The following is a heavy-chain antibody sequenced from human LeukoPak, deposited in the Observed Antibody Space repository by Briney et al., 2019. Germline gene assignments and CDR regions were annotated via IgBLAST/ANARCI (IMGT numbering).Heavy chain of an antibody. V-gene: IGHV4-59*01. CDR1: GGSISSYY. CDR3: ARAYSGSPLWMFFDY. J-gene: IGHJ4*02. D-gene: IGHD3-10*01. CDR2: IYYSGST. Sequence: SETLSLTRTVSGGSISSYYWSWIRQPPGKGLEWIGYIYYSGSTNYNPSLKSRVTISVDTSKNQFSLKLSSVTAADTAVYYCARAYSGSPLWMFFDYWGQGTLVTVSS.